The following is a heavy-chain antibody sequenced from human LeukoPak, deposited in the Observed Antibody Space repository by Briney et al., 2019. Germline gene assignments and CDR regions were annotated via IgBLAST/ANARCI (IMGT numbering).Heavy chain of an antibody. CDR3: AMAGYCSSTSCYTGSGPYYYYGMDV. J-gene: IGHJ6*02. Sequence: ASVKVSCKASGGTFSSYAISWVRQAPGRGLEWMGRIIPIFGIANYAQKFQGRVTITADKSTSTAYMELSSLRSEDTAVYYCAMAGYCSSTSCYTGSGPYYYYGMDVWGQGTTVTVSS. V-gene: IGHV1-69*04. CDR1: GGTFSSYA. CDR2: IIPIFGIA. D-gene: IGHD2-2*02.